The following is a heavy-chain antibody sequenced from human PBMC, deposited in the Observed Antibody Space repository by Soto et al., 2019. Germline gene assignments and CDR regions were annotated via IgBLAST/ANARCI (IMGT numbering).Heavy chain of an antibody. V-gene: IGHV1-69*06. CDR3: ASLVGSIAARPGPYYYGMDV. Sequence: GASVKVSCKASGGTFSSYAISWVRQAPGQGLEWMGGIIPIFGTANYAQKFQGRVTITADKSTSTAYMELGSLRSEDTAVYYCASLVGSIAARPGPYYYGMDVWGQGTTVTVSS. CDR2: IIPIFGTA. J-gene: IGHJ6*02. D-gene: IGHD6-6*01. CDR1: GGTFSSYA.